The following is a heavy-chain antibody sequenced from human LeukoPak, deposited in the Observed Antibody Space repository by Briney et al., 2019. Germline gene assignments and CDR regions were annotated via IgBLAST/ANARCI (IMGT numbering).Heavy chain of an antibody. D-gene: IGHD2-2*01. CDR2: IYTSGST. J-gene: IGHJ5*02. Sequence: SETLSLTCTVSGGSISSYYWSWIRQPAGKGLEWIGRIYTSGSTNYNPSLKSRVTISVDTSKNQFSLKLSSVTAADTAVYYCARDLVVPAAIWGPWFDPWGQGTLVTVSS. CDR1: GGSISSYY. CDR3: ARDLVVPAAIWGPWFDP. V-gene: IGHV4-4*07.